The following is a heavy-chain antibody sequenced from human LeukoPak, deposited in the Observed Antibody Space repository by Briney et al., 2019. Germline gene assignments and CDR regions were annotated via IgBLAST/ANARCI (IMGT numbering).Heavy chain of an antibody. CDR3: ARNYYDSSGYQESTFNY. V-gene: IGHV3-33*01. J-gene: IGHJ4*02. Sequence: GGSLRLSCAASGFTFSDYGMHWVRQAPGKGLEWVAGIWYDGGYKYYADSVKGRFTISRDNSKNTLFLQMDSLRAEDTAVYYCARNYYDSSGYQESTFNYWGQGTLVTVSS. CDR1: GFTFSDYG. D-gene: IGHD3-22*01. CDR2: IWYDGGYK.